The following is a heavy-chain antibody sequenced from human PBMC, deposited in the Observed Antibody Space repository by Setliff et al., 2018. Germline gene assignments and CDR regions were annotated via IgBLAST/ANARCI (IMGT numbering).Heavy chain of an antibody. Sequence: SETLSLTCAVYGGSFSTYFWSWIRQPPGKGLEWIGEISHSGSTNYNPSLKSRVTMSVDTSKNQFSLNLNSVTAADTAVYYFRLAHCSKNCEEALDYWSQGTLVTVSS. J-gene: IGHJ4*02. D-gene: IGHD2-2*01. CDR1: GGSFSTYF. V-gene: IGHV4-34*01. CDR3: RLAHCSKNCEEALDY. CDR2: ISHSGST.